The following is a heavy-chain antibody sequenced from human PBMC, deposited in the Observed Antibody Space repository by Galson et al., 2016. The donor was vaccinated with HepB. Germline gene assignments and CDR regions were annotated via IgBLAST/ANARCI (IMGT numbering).Heavy chain of an antibody. CDR1: GGSISSGSHY. D-gene: IGHD2-15*01. J-gene: IGHJ4*02. CDR2: IYTSGST. V-gene: IGHV4-61*02. Sequence: PLSLTCTVSGGSISSGSHYWGWTRQPAGKGLEWIGRIYTSGSTNYNPSLKSRVTISVDTSKNQFSLKLSSVTAADTAVYYCTREYCNGGSCYPGVYWGQGTLVTVSS. CDR3: TREYCNGGSCYPGVY.